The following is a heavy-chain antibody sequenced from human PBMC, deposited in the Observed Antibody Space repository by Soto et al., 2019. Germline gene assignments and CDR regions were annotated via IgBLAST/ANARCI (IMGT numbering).Heavy chain of an antibody. CDR1: GFTFNNAW. CDR3: TRDVTFDY. J-gene: IGHJ4*02. V-gene: IGHV3-15*07. CDR2: INRKTNVGTT. Sequence: EVQLVESGGSLVEPGGSLRLSCAASGFTFNNAWMNWVRQAPGKGLEWGARINRKTNVGTTNYAAHVKGRFTISGDDTKNTLHLQMNSLQIEDTAIYFCTRDVTFDYWCQGTLVTVSS.